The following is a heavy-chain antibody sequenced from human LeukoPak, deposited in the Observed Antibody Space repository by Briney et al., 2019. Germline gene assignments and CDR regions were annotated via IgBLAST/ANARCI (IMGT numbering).Heavy chain of an antibody. CDR1: GFTFSNAW. CDR3: TTDHGSSLDY. Sequence: GGSLRLSCAASGFTFSNAWMSWVRQAPGKGLEWVGCIKSKTDSVTTDYAAPVKGRFTISRDDSKNTLYLQMNRLKTEDTAVYYCTTDHGSSLDYWGQGTLVTVSS. J-gene: IGHJ4*02. CDR2: IKSKTDSVTT. V-gene: IGHV3-15*01. D-gene: IGHD1-26*01.